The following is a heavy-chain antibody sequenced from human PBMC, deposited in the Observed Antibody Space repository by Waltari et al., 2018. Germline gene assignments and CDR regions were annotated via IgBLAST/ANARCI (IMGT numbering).Heavy chain of an antibody. CDR3: TRGYDILPPVFDY. J-gene: IGHJ4*02. CDR1: GFTCGDCA. D-gene: IGHD3-9*01. Sequence: EVALVVYGGGLVQPGRSLSLSCTACGFTCGDCAMRWFGLAPGKGLEWEGFIRSKAYGGTTEYAASAKCRFTTSRDDSKSIAYLQTNSLKTDDTAVYYITRGYDILPPVFDYWGQGTLVTVSS. CDR2: IRSKAYGGTT. V-gene: IGHV3-49*03.